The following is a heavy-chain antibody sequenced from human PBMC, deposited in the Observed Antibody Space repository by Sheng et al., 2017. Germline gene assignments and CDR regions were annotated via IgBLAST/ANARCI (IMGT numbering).Heavy chain of an antibody. CDR2: INHSGST. Sequence: QVQLQQWGAGLLKPSETLSLTCAVYGGSFSTYYWSWIRQPPGKGLEWIGEINHSGSTNYNPSLKSRVTISVDTSKNQFSLKLSSVTAADTAVYYCARGLPRPRSRTRYCSSTSCYMNFDYWGRGTLVTVSS. CDR3: ARGLPRPRSRTRYCSSTSCYMNFDY. D-gene: IGHD2-2*02. CDR1: GGSFSTYY. V-gene: IGHV4-34*01. J-gene: IGHJ4*02.